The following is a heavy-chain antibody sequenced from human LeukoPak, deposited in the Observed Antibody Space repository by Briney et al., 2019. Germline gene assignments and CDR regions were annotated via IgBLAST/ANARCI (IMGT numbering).Heavy chain of an antibody. D-gene: IGHD6-13*01. Sequence: SETLSLTCAVYGGSFSGYYWSWIRQPPGKGLEWIGEINHSGSTNYNPSLKSRVTISVDTSKNQFSLKLSPVTAADTAVYYCARERGGYSSSWYDYWGQGTLVTVSS. CDR3: ARERGGYSSSWYDY. V-gene: IGHV4-34*01. CDR2: INHSGST. J-gene: IGHJ4*02. CDR1: GGSFSGYY.